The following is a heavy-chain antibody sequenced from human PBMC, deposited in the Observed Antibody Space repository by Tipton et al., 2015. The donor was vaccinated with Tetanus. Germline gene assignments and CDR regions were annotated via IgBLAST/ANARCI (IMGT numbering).Heavy chain of an antibody. CDR2: ITFNGGDT. D-gene: IGHD6-13*01. Sequence: SLRLSCSASGFTFSSFAMHWVRQAPGKGLAYVSAITFNGGDTYYADSVKGRSTISRDNSKNTLSLQMSSLRAEDTAVYYCVKGWQQLDYWGQGTLVTVSS. V-gene: IGHV3-64D*08. CDR3: VKGWQQLDY. J-gene: IGHJ4*02. CDR1: GFTFSSFA.